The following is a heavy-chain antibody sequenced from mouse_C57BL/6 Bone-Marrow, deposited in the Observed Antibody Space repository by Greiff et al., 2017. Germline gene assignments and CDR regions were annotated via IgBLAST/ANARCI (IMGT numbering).Heavy chain of an antibody. Sequence: VKLQESGAELARPGASVKLSCKASGYTFTSYGISWVKQRTGQGLEWIGEIYPRSGNTYYNEKFKGKDTLTADKSSSTAYMELRSLTSEDSAVYFCARYRLFFDYWGQGTTLTVSS. CDR3: ARYRLFFDY. CDR1: GYTFTSYG. J-gene: IGHJ2*01. D-gene: IGHD1-2*01. V-gene: IGHV1-81*01. CDR2: IYPRSGNT.